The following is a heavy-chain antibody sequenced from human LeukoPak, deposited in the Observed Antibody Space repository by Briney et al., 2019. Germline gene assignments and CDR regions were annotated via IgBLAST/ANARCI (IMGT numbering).Heavy chain of an antibody. V-gene: IGHV4-59*12. CDR2: FYYGGST. D-gene: IGHD3-9*01. Sequence: SETLSLTCTVSGGSSSSFYWTWIRQPPGKGLEWIGYFYYGGSTRYNPSLRSRVTISVDTSKNQFSLKLSSVTAADTAVYYCASRTNYDIFDAFDIWGQGTMVTVSS. J-gene: IGHJ3*02. CDR3: ASRTNYDIFDAFDI. CDR1: GGSSSSFY.